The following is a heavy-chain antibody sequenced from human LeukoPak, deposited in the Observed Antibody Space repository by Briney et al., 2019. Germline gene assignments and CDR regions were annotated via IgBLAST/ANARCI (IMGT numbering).Heavy chain of an antibody. CDR1: GGTFSSYA. Sequence: ASVKVSCKASGGTFSSYAISWVRQAPGQGLEWMGGIIPIFGTANYAQKFQGRVTITADESTSTAYMELSSLRSEDTAVYYCAQEEGEHVRNYYFDYWGQGTLVTVSS. CDR2: IIPIFGTA. CDR3: AQEEGEHVRNYYFDY. D-gene: IGHD4-11*01. V-gene: IGHV1-69*13. J-gene: IGHJ4*02.